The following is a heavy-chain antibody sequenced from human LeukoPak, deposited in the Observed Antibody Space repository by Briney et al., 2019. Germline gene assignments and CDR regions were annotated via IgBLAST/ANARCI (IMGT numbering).Heavy chain of an antibody. CDR2: VSTSGGDT. CDR1: GFTFSTYA. J-gene: IGHJ4*02. CDR3: AKARTRGYSYGSFDY. D-gene: IGHD5-18*01. Sequence: PGGSLRLSCAASGFTFSTYAMSWVRQAPGKGLEWVSSVSTSGGDTYNADSVKGRFTISRDNSKNTLYLQMNSLRAEDTAVYYCAKARTRGYSYGSFDYWGQGTLVTVSS. V-gene: IGHV3-23*01.